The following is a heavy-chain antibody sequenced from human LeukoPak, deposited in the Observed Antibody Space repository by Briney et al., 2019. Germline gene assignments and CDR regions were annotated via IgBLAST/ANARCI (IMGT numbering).Heavy chain of an antibody. CDR3: ARDWTVWRSFDI. Sequence: ASVKVSCKASGYTFTNFGISWVRQAPGQGLEWVGWISAYNGITNYAQILQGRVTMTTDTSTSTAYMELRSLRSDDTAVYYCARDWTVWRSFDIWGQGTMVTVSS. CDR1: GYTFTNFG. CDR2: ISAYNGIT. D-gene: IGHD2-21*01. J-gene: IGHJ3*02. V-gene: IGHV1-18*01.